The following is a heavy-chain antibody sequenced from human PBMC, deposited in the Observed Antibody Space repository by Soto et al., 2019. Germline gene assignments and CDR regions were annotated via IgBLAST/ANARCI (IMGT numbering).Heavy chain of an antibody. V-gene: IGHV4-30-2*01. Sequence: QLQLQESGSGLVKPSQTLSLTCAVSGGSISSGGYSWSWIRQPPGKGLEWIGYIHHSGSTYYNPSPKSRITISVDRSKNQFSLKLSSVTAADTAVYSCAAGGGLPRYYWGQGTLVTVSS. J-gene: IGHJ4*02. CDR3: AAGGGLPRYY. CDR1: GGSISSGGYS. D-gene: IGHD5-12*01. CDR2: IHHSGST.